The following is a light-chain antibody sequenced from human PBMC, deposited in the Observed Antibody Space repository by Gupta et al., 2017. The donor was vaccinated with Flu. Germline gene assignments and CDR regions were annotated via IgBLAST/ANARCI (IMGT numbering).Light chain of an antibody. CDR3: SSYISGNTWV. J-gene: IGLJ3*02. Sequence: SLSISCTGTSSDGGGYDFVSWYQQHPGKAPKLMIYGVTKRPSGVSSRFSGAKSGNTASLIISGLQAEDEADYYCSSYISGNTWVFGGGTKVAVL. CDR2: GVT. V-gene: IGLV2-14*01. CDR1: SSDGGGYDF.